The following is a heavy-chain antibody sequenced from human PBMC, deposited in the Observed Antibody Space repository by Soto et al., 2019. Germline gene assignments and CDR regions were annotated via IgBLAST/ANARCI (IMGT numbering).Heavy chain of an antibody. J-gene: IGHJ4*02. D-gene: IGHD4-4*01. CDR1: GGTFSSYT. V-gene: IGHV1-69*04. Sequence: ASVKVSCKASGGTFSSYTISWVRQAPGHGLEWMGRIIPIIGIANYAQKFQGRVTITADKSTSAAYMELSSLRSEDTAVYYCARDSSRTAITTFDYWGQGTLVTVSS. CDR2: IIPIIGIA. CDR3: ARDSSRTAITTFDY.